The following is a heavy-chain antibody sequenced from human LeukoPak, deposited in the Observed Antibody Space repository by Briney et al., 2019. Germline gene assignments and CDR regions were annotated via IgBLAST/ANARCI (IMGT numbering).Heavy chain of an antibody. Sequence: ASVKVSCKASGYTFTSYYMHWVRQAPGQGLEWMGIINPSGGSTSYAQKFQGRVTMTRDTSTSTVYMELSSLRSEDTAVYYCARVNHYYDSSGYHHPFDYWRQGTLVTVSS. CDR1: GYTFTSYY. V-gene: IGHV1-46*01. D-gene: IGHD3-22*01. J-gene: IGHJ4*02. CDR3: ARVNHYYDSSGYHHPFDY. CDR2: INPSGGST.